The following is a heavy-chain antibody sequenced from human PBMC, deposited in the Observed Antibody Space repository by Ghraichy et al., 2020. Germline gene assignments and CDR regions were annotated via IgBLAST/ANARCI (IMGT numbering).Heavy chain of an antibody. D-gene: IGHD4-17*01. J-gene: IGHJ3*02. CDR3: AREMTTVTLGAFDI. CDR1: GGSISSGGYY. CDR2: IYYSGST. Sequence: LRLSCTVSGGSISSGGYYWSWIRQHPGKGLEWIGYIYYSGSTYYNPSLKSRVTISVDTSKNQFSLKLSSVTAADTAVYYCAREMTTVTLGAFDIWGQGTMVTVSS. V-gene: IGHV4-31*03.